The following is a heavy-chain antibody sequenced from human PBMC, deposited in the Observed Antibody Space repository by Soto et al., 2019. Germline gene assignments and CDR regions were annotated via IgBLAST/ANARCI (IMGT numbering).Heavy chain of an antibody. CDR2: MNPNSGNT. CDR1: GYSFTSYD. Sequence: ASVKVSCKASGYSFTSYDINWVRQATGQGLEWMGWMNPNSGNTGYAQKFQGRVTMTRNTSISTAYMELSSLRSEDTAVYYCARGRLWFGELFDYWGQGTLVTVSS. D-gene: IGHD3-10*01. J-gene: IGHJ4*02. V-gene: IGHV1-8*01. CDR3: ARGRLWFGELFDY.